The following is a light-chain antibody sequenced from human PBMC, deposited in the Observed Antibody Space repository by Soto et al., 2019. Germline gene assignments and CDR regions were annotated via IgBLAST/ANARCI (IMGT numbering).Light chain of an antibody. CDR3: QQYDNLLLT. CDR2: DAS. CDR1: QDISNY. V-gene: IGKV1-33*01. Sequence: DIQMTQSPSSLSASVGDRVTITCQASQDISNYLNWHQQKPGKAPKLLIYDASNLETGVPSRFSGSGSGTDFTFTISSLQPEDIATYYCQQYDNLLLTFGGGTKVEIK. J-gene: IGKJ4*01.